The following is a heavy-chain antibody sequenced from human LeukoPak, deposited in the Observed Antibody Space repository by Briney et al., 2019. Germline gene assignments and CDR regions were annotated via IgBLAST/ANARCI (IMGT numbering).Heavy chain of an antibody. CDR3: ARGRAADWPYYYYYGMDV. V-gene: IGHV1-69*04. J-gene: IGHJ6*02. CDR1: GLTFSSYA. D-gene: IGHD3-9*01. CDR2: IIPILGIA. Sequence: ASVKVSCKASGLTFSSYAISWVRQAPGQGLEWMGRIIPILGIANYAQKFQGRVTITADKSTSTAYMELSSLRSEDTAVYYCARGRAADWPYYYYYGMDVWGQGTTVTVSS.